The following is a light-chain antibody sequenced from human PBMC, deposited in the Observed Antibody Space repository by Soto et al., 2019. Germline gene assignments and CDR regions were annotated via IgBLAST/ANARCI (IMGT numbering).Light chain of an antibody. CDR1: SSDVGAYNY. CDR3: SSYAGSNTWV. J-gene: IGLJ2*01. Sequence: QSVLTQPPSASGSPGQSVTISCTGTSSDVGAYNYVSWYQQNPGKAPKLMIYEVSNRPSGVPDRFSGSKSGNTASLTVSGLQAEDEADYYCSSYAGSNTWVFAAGTKLTVL. V-gene: IGLV2-8*01. CDR2: EVS.